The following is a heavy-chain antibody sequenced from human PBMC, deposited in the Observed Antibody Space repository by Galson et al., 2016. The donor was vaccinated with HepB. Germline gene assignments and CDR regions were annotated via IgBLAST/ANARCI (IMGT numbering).Heavy chain of an antibody. CDR2: ISSTGSSI. J-gene: IGHJ4*02. Sequence: SLRLSCAASGFDFRRYAMNWVRQAPGKGLQWLSYISSTGSSIYYAASVKGRLTVSSDNGRSSLFLQLDDLRDEDTAIYSCARGPRWLQLGYYFDYWGQGVLVTVSS. CDR1: GFDFRRYA. CDR3: ARGPRWLQLGYYFDY. V-gene: IGHV3-48*02. D-gene: IGHD5-24*01.